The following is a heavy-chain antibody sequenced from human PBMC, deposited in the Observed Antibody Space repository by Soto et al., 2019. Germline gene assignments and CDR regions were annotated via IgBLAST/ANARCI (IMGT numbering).Heavy chain of an antibody. CDR2: IYYSGST. V-gene: IGHV4-59*01. J-gene: IGHJ6*03. CDR3: ARAGLTRIAARPYYYYYMDV. Sequence: SETLSLTCTVSGGSISGYYWSWIRQPPGKGLEWIGYIYYSGSTNYNPSLKSRVTISVDTSKNQFSLKLSSVTAADTAVYYCARAGLTRIAARPYYYYYMDVWGKGTTVTVSS. CDR1: GGSISGYY. D-gene: IGHD6-6*01.